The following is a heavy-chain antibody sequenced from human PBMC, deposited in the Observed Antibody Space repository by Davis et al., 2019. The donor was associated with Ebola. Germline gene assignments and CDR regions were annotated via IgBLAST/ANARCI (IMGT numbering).Heavy chain of an antibody. Sequence: PGGSLRLSCLASGFTFSSYAMHWVRQAPGKGLQYLAGITSNGGNTYHADSVKGRFTISRDNAKSSLYLQMNSLRAEDTAVYYCARDRPLDFFFGDYYGMDVWGQGTTVTVSS. CDR2: ITSNGGNT. CDR1: GFTFSSYA. D-gene: IGHD3-16*01. J-gene: IGHJ6*02. CDR3: ARDRPLDFFFGDYYGMDV. V-gene: IGHV3-64*04.